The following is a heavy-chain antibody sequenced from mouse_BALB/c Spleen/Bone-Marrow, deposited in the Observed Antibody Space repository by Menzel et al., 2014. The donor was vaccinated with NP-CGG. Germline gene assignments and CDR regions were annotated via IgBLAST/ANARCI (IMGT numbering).Heavy chain of an antibody. D-gene: IGHD1-2*01. V-gene: IGHV5-6-4*01. CDR1: GFTFSSYT. J-gene: IGHJ2*01. Sequence: EVKLVESGGGLVKPGGSLKLSCAASGFTFSSYTMSWVRQTPEKRLEWVATITSGGSYTYYPDSVKGRFTISRDNAKNTLYLQVSSLKSEDTAMYYCTRDNGPFDYWGQGTTLTVSS. CDR2: ITSGGSYT. CDR3: TRDNGPFDY.